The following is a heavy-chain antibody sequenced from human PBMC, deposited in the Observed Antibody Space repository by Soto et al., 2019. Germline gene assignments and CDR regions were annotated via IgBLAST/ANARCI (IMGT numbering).Heavy chain of an antibody. V-gene: IGHV3-74*03. D-gene: IGHD3-10*01. Sequence: GGSLRLSCAASGLTFRSYWMHWVRQAPGKGLVWVSRINTDGSVAMYVDSVKGRFTISRDNAKNTLYLHMNSLRAEDTAVYYCARRRRVITDYYYYGMDGWGQGSKVTVSS. J-gene: IGHJ6*02. CDR1: GLTFRSYW. CDR3: ARRRRVITDYYYYGMDG. CDR2: INTDGSVA.